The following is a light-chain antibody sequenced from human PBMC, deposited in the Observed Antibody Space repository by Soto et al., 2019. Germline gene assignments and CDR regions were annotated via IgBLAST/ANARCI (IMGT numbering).Light chain of an antibody. V-gene: IGKV3D-20*02. CDR3: QQRKNWPPVT. Sequence: EIVLTQSPGTLSLSPGERATLSCRASQSLSSSYLAWYQQRPGQAPRLLINDASNRAAGIPARFSGSGSGTDFTLTISNLEPEDFAVYYCQQRKNWPPVTFGQGTRLEIK. CDR1: QSLSSSY. CDR2: DAS. J-gene: IGKJ5*01.